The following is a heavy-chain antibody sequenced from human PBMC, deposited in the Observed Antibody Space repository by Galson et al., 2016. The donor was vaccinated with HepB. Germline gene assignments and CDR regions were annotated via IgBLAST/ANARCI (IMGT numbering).Heavy chain of an antibody. Sequence: SVKVSCKASGYTFTNHAMHWVRQAPGQSLEWMGWITPGKGNTKYSQKVQDRVTITRDTSGSTGYMEVSNLRSEDTAVYFCARLSTSGTYFGYWGQGVLVTVST. CDR1: GYTFTNHA. D-gene: IGHD1-26*01. J-gene: IGHJ4*02. V-gene: IGHV1-3*01. CDR3: ARLSTSGTYFGY. CDR2: ITPGKGNT.